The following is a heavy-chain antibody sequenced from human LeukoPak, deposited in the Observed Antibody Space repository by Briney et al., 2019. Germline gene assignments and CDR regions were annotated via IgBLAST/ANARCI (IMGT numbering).Heavy chain of an antibody. J-gene: IGHJ4*02. CDR1: GGTFSSYA. CDR2: IIPIFGTA. Sequence: SVKVSCKASGGTFSSYAISWVRQAPGQGLEWMGGIIPIFGTANYAQKFQGRVTITADESTSTAYMELSSLRSEDTAVFYCAREKYGSPVAAPDYWGQGTLVTVSS. CDR3: AREKYGSPVAAPDY. D-gene: IGHD2-15*01. V-gene: IGHV1-69*01.